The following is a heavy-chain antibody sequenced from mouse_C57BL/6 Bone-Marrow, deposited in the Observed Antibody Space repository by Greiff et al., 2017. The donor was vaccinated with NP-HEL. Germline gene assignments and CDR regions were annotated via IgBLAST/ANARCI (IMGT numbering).Heavy chain of an antibody. J-gene: IGHJ1*03. CDR3: ASSLTTVVAHWYFDV. D-gene: IGHD1-1*01. CDR1: GFTFSSYA. Sequence: DVKLVESGGGLVKPGGSLKLSCAASGFTFSSYAMSWVRQTPEKRLEWVATISDGGSYTYYPDNVKGRFTISRDTAKNNLYLQMSHLKSEDTAMYYCASSLTTVVAHWYFDVWGTGTTVTVSS. CDR2: ISDGGSYT. V-gene: IGHV5-4*03.